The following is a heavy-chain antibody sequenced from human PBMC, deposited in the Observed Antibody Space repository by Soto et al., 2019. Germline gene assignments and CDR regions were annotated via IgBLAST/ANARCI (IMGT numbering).Heavy chain of an antibody. D-gene: IGHD2-15*01. CDR1: GFSFSNAW. CDR3: TTRGSLGY. J-gene: IGHJ4*02. Sequence: EVQLVESGGGLVKPGESLRLSCAASGFSFSNAWINWVRQAPGKGLEWVGRIKSKTDGGTIDYAAPVKGRFIISRDDSSNTLYLQMNSLKTEDTAVYSCTTRGSLGYWGQGTLVTVSS. CDR2: IKSKTDGGTI. V-gene: IGHV3-15*07.